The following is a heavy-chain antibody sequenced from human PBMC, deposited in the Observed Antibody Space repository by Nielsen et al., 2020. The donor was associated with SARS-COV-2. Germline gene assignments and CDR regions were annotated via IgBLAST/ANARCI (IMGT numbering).Heavy chain of an antibody. D-gene: IGHD6-19*01. V-gene: IGHV3-11*05. CDR3: ARVNSSGWSTYYFDY. CDR1: GFTFSDYY. J-gene: IGHJ4*02. CDR2: ISSSSSYT. Sequence: GESLKISCAASGFTFSDYYMSWIRQAPGKGLEWVSYISSSSSYTNYADSVKGRFTISRDNAKNSLYLQMNSLRAEDTAVYYCARVNSSGWSTYYFDYWGQGTLVTVSS.